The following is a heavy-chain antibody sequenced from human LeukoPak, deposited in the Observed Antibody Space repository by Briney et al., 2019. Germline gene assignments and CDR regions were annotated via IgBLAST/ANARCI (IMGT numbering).Heavy chain of an antibody. Sequence: PSQTLSLTCTVSGGSISSGSYYWSWIRQPAGKGLEWIGRIYTSGRTNYNPSLKSRVTISVDTSKNQFSLKLSSVTAADTAVYYCARDRGYYGPYYFDYWGQGTLVTVSS. D-gene: IGHD2/OR15-2a*01. CDR2: IYTSGRT. CDR1: GGSISSGSYY. CDR3: ARDRGYYGPYYFDY. J-gene: IGHJ4*02. V-gene: IGHV4-61*02.